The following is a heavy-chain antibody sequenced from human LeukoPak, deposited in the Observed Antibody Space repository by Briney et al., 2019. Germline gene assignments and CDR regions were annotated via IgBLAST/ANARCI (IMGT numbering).Heavy chain of an antibody. CDR2: ISSRSSAI. J-gene: IGHJ4*02. CDR3: AIDPPYRSVWYLNIPYYFHH. Sequence: PGGSLRLSCAASGFTFSDSSMNWVRQAPGKGLEWLSYISSRSSAIYYADSVKGRFTVSRDNARNSLYLQMNSLRAEDTAVYYCAIDPPYRSVWYLNIPYYFHHWGQGTLDSVSS. V-gene: IGHV3-48*04. D-gene: IGHD6-19*01. CDR1: GFTFSDSS.